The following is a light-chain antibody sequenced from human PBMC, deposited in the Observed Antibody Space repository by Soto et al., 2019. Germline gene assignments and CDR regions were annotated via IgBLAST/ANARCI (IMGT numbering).Light chain of an antibody. CDR2: DAS. CDR3: QQYSNWPPYT. CDR1: QSVGSN. J-gene: IGKJ2*01. Sequence: EIVMTQSPATLSLSPGERATVSCRASQSVGSNLAWYQQKPGQAPRLLIYDASTRASGIPARFTGSGSGTEFTLTISSLQSEDFALYYCQQYSNWPPYTFGQGTNLEIK. V-gene: IGKV3D-15*01.